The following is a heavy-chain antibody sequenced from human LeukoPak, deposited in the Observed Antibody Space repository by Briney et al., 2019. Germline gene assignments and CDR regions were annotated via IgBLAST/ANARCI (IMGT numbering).Heavy chain of an antibody. Sequence: GSSVKVSCKASGGTFSSYAISWVRQAPGQGLEWMGGIIPIFGTANYAQEFQGRVTITTDESTSTAYMELSSLRSEDTAVYYCARDLVGASYFDYWGQGTLVTVSS. CDR3: ARDLVGASYFDY. CDR1: GGTFSSYA. CDR2: IIPIFGTA. V-gene: IGHV1-69*05. D-gene: IGHD1-26*01. J-gene: IGHJ4*02.